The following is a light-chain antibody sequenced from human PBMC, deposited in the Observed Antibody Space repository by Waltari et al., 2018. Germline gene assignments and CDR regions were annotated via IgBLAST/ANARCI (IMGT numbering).Light chain of an antibody. V-gene: IGKV3-15*01. Sequence: EIVMTQSPATLSVSSGERATLSCGASQSVMNHVAWYQQKPGQAPRLLMCDASIRATGIPPRFSGSGSGTEFTLTISSLQSEDFAVYYCQQYHNWWTFGQGTKVEIK. CDR2: DAS. J-gene: IGKJ1*01. CDR1: QSVMNH. CDR3: QQYHNWWT.